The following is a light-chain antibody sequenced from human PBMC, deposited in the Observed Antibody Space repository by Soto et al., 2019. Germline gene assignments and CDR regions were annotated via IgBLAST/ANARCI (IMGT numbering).Light chain of an antibody. CDR1: QTITYY. Sequence: IHLTQSPSSLCVSVGDRVTITFRASQTITYYVNWYQQKPGGAPKLLIYAASNLQSGVPSTFSGSGSGTDFTLTISSLQPEDFATYYCQQSHSIPWTFGQGTKVDI. J-gene: IGKJ1*01. V-gene: IGKV1-39*01. CDR2: AAS. CDR3: QQSHSIPWT.